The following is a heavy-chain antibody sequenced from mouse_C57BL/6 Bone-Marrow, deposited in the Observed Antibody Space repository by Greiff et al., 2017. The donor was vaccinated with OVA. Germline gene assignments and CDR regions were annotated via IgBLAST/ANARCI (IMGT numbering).Heavy chain of an antibody. D-gene: IGHD2-10*02. Sequence: DVKLVESGPGLVKPSQTVFLTCTVTGISITTGNYRWSWIRQFPGNKLEWIGYIYYSGTITSNPSLPSRTTITSDTAKNQFYMETNSVTAEDTATYYCAREEYNAMDYWGQGTSVTVSS. V-gene: IGHV3-5*01. CDR1: GISITTGNYR. CDR3: AREEYNAMDY. J-gene: IGHJ4*01. CDR2: IYYSGTI.